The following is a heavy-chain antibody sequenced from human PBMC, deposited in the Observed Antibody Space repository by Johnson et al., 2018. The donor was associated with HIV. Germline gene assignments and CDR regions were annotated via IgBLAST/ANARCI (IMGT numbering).Heavy chain of an antibody. CDR2: VYSGGST. CDR1: GFTVSSNY. J-gene: IGHJ3*02. CDR3: AREGGSSGPDAFDI. V-gene: IGHV3-53*01. D-gene: IGHD3-16*01. Sequence: VQLVESGGGLVQPGGSLRVSCAASGFTVSSNYMSWVRQAPGKGLEWVSVVYSGGSTYYAYSVKGRFTISRDNSKNTLYLQMNSLRAEDTAVYYCAREGGSSGPDAFDIWGQGTMVTVSS.